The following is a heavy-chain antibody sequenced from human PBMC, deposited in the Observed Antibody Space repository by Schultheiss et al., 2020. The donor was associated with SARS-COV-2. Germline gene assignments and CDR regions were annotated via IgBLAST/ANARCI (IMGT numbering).Heavy chain of an antibody. CDR3: ARSYDRFFGAFDI. D-gene: IGHD3-9*01. J-gene: IGHJ3*02. CDR2: IYYSGST. CDR1: GGSISSYY. V-gene: IGHV4-39*07. Sequence: SETLSLTCTVSGGSISSYYWGWIRQPPGKGLEWIGSIYYSGSTYYNPSLKSRVTISVDTSKNQFSLKLSSVTAADTAVYYCARSYDRFFGAFDIWGQGTMVTVSS.